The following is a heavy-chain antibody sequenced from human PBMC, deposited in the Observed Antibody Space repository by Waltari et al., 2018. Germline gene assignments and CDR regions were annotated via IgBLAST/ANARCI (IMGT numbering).Heavy chain of an antibody. Sequence: EIQVVESGGGLVQPGGSLRLSCTASGFTFSRGGMSWVRQAPGKGLEWVVNIKHDGTTKFYLDAVKGRFTISRDNAQNTVYLQMNSLRVEDTALYYCARAVDVADYWGQGTLVTVSS. J-gene: IGHJ4*02. D-gene: IGHD5-12*01. CDR3: ARAVDVADY. V-gene: IGHV3-7*01. CDR2: IKHDGTTK. CDR1: GFTFSRGG.